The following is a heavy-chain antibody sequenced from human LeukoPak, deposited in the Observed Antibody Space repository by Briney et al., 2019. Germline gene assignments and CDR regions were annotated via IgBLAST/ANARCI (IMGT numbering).Heavy chain of an antibody. V-gene: IGHV3-33*01. CDR1: GFTFSSYG. CDR2: IWYDGSNK. CDR3: AREYYYGSGSYSPSD. J-gene: IGHJ4*02. Sequence: GGSLRLSCAASGFTFSSYGMHWVRQAPGKGLEWVAVIWYDGSNKYYADSVKGRFTISRDNSKNTLYLQMNSLRAEDTAVYYCAREYYYGSGSYSPSDWGQGTLVTVSS. D-gene: IGHD3-10*01.